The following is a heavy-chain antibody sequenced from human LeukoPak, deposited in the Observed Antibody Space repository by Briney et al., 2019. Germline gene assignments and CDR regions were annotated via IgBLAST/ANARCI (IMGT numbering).Heavy chain of an antibody. Sequence: PGGSLRLSCAASGFTFSNYVMSWVRQAPGKGLEWVSGISESGGSTYYADSVKGRFTITRDNSKNTLYLQMNSLRAEDTAVYHCAKGLVRGDYWGQGTLVTVSS. D-gene: IGHD3-10*01. J-gene: IGHJ4*02. CDR2: ISESGGST. V-gene: IGHV3-23*01. CDR3: AKGLVRGDY. CDR1: GFTFSNYV.